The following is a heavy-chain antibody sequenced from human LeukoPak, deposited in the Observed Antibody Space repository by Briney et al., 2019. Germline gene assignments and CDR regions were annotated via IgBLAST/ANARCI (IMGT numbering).Heavy chain of an antibody. CDR2: ITGSTTYI. CDR1: GFNFSNYS. J-gene: IGHJ5*02. V-gene: IGHV3-21*01. D-gene: IGHD3-3*01. Sequence: GGSLRLSCAASGFNFSNYSMNWVRQAPGKGLDWVATITGSTTYIYYSESVKGRFTISRDNAKNSLYLQMNSLRAEDAAVYYCARGTGTIFGVVIKRNWFDPWGQGTLVTVSS. CDR3: ARGTGTIFGVVIKRNWFDP.